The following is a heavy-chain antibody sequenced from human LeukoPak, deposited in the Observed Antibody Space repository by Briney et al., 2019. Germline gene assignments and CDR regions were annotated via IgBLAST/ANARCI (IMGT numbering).Heavy chain of an antibody. D-gene: IGHD5-18*01. CDR2: IKQDGSEK. Sequence: PGGSLRLSCAASGFTFSSYWRSWVRQAPGKGLEWVANIKQDGSEKNYVDSVKGRFTISRDNAKTSLYLQMNSLRAEDTAVYYCARSLWPEDYWGQGILVTVSS. J-gene: IGHJ4*02. V-gene: IGHV3-7*01. CDR3: ARSLWPEDY. CDR1: GFTFSSYW.